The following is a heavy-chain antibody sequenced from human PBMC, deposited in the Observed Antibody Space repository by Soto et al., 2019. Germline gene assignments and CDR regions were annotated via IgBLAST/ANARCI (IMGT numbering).Heavy chain of an antibody. CDR1: GGSISSYY. D-gene: IGHD3-10*01. Sequence: QVQLQESGPGLVKPSETLSLTCTFSGGSISSYYWSWIRQPPGKGLEWIGYIYYSGSTNYNPSLKSRVTISVDTSKNQFSLKLSSVTAADTAVYYCVREGDHYYGSGSSPYNWFDPWGQGTLVTVSS. J-gene: IGHJ5*02. CDR2: IYYSGST. V-gene: IGHV4-59*01. CDR3: VREGDHYYGSGSSPYNWFDP.